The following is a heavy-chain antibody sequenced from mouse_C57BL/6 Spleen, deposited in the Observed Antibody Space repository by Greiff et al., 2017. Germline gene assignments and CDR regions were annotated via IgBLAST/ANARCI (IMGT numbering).Heavy chain of an antibody. D-gene: IGHD2-5*01. Sequence: EVKLVESGEGLVKPGGSLKLSCAASGFTFSSYAMSWVRQTPEKRLEWVAYISSGGDYIYYADTVKGRFTISRANARNTLYLQMSSLKSEDTAMYYCTRDESNFWFAYWGQGTLVTVSA. J-gene: IGHJ3*01. CDR2: ISSGGDYI. CDR3: TRDESNFWFAY. V-gene: IGHV5-9-1*02. CDR1: GFTFSSYA.